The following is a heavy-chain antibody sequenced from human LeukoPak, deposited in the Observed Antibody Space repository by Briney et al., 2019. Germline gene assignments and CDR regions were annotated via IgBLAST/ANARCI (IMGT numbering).Heavy chain of an antibody. J-gene: IGHJ4*02. V-gene: IGHV3-21*01. Sequence: GGSLRLSCAASGFTFRDYTMNWVRQAPGKGLEWVSAISKSGTYIKYADSVKGRFTVSRDDSKNTLYLQMNSLRADDTAVYYCAKVGCSSTSCPNRFDSWGQGTLVTVSS. CDR3: AKVGCSSTSCPNRFDS. D-gene: IGHD2-2*01. CDR2: ISKSGTYI. CDR1: GFTFRDYT.